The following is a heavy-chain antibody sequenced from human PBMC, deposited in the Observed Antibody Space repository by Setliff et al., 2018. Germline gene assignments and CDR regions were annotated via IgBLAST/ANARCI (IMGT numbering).Heavy chain of an antibody. Sequence: GGSLRLSCEASGFAFSSYTMTWVRQAPGEGLEWVSGISARTGLTYYADSVKGRFTMSRDISKNTVYLHMTSLRAEDTAMYYCAKRGDTRTFDYWGQGTLVTVSS. V-gene: IGHV3-23*01. CDR3: AKRGDTRTFDY. J-gene: IGHJ4*02. CDR2: ISARTGLT. CDR1: GFAFSSYT. D-gene: IGHD5-18*01.